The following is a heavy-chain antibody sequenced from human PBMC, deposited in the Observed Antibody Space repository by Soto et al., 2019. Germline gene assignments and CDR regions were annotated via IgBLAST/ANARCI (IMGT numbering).Heavy chain of an antibody. D-gene: IGHD3-10*01. J-gene: IGHJ3*02. V-gene: IGHV4-59*01. CDR2: IYYSGST. CDR3: ARGNESDAFDI. Sequence: PSETLSLTCTVSGVSISSYYWSWIRQPPGKGLEWIGYIYYSGSTNYNPSLKSRVTISVDTSKNQFSLKLSSVTAADTAVYYCARGNESDAFDIWGQGTMVTVSS. CDR1: GVSISSYY.